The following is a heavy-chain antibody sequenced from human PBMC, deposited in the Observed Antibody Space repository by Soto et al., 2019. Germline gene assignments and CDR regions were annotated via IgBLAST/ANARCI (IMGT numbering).Heavy chain of an antibody. CDR2: IDPSDSQT. J-gene: IGHJ4*02. Sequence: GESLKISCKGSGYSFAGYWITWVRQKPGKGLEWMGRIDPSDSQTYYSPSFRGHVTISVTKSITTAFLQWSSLRASDTAMYYCARQIYDSDTGPNFQYYFDSWGQGTPVTLSS. D-gene: IGHD3-22*01. CDR3: ARQIYDSDTGPNFQYYFDS. CDR1: GYSFAGYW. V-gene: IGHV5-10-1*01.